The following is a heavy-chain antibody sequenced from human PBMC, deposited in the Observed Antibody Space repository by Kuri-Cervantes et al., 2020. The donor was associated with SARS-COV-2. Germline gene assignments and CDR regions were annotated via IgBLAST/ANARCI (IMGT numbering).Heavy chain of an antibody. Sequence: GESLKISCAASGFTFSSYAMHWVRQAPGKGLEWVALISYDGTNEYYAVSVKGRFATSRDNSKNTLYLQMNSLRTEDTAIYYCAKDQHGIVVVMAAIDYWGQGTLVTVSS. CDR1: GFTFSSYA. CDR3: AKDQHGIVVVMAAIDY. V-gene: IGHV3-30*09. CDR2: ISYDGTNE. J-gene: IGHJ4*02. D-gene: IGHD2-21*01.